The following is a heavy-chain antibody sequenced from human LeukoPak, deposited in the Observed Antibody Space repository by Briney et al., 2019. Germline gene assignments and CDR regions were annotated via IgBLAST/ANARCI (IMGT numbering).Heavy chain of an antibody. Sequence: GGSLRLSSAASGFTFTSYAMSWIRQAPGKGLEWVSAISGGGEDTYYPDSVKGRFTISRDNSKNTLYLQMNSLRAEDTAIYYCAKPRAMTTGVGRYFDLWGRGTLVTVSS. CDR2: ISGGGEDT. V-gene: IGHV3-23*01. CDR1: GFTFTSYA. D-gene: IGHD1-1*01. J-gene: IGHJ2*01. CDR3: AKPRAMTTGVGRYFDL.